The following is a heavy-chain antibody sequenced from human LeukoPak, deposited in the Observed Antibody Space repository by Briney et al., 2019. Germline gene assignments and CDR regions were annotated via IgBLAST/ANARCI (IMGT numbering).Heavy chain of an antibody. Sequence: PSETLSLTXAVYGGSFSGYYWSWIRQPPGKGLEWIGEINHSGSTNYNPSLKSRVTISVDTSKNQFSLKLSSVTAADTAVYYCARGYCSSTSCYTFDYWGQGSLVTVSS. CDR3: ARGYCSSTSCYTFDY. J-gene: IGHJ4*02. CDR2: INHSGST. D-gene: IGHD2-2*02. V-gene: IGHV4-34*01. CDR1: GGSFSGYY.